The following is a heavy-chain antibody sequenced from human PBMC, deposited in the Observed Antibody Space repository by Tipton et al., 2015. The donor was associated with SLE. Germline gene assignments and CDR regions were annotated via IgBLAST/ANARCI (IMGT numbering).Heavy chain of an antibody. J-gene: IGHJ3*02. CDR3: ARVGQSYPDAFDI. CDR1: VGSISSYY. CDR2: IYPSGST. D-gene: IGHD1-26*01. Sequence: TLSLTCTVSVGSISSYYWSWIRQPPGKELEWFGSIYPSGSTHYNPSLKSRVTISVDTSKNQFSLRLNSVTAADTAVYYCARVGQSYPDAFDIWGQGTMVTVSS. V-gene: IGHV4-59*01.